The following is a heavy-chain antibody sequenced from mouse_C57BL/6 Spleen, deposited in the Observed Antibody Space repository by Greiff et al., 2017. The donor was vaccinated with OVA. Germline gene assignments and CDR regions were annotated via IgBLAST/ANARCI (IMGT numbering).Heavy chain of an antibody. Sequence: VHLVESGPGLVQPSRTRSITAPVPGFSLPGYVVHGFGQSPGKVLEWLGVIWSGGSTDYNAAFISRLSISKDNSKSQVFFKMNSLQADDTAIYYCARGDYDLYYAMDYWGQGTSVTVSS. D-gene: IGHD2-4*01. V-gene: IGHV2-2*01. CDR2: IWSGGST. J-gene: IGHJ4*01. CDR1: GFSLPGYV. CDR3: ARGDYDLYYAMDY.